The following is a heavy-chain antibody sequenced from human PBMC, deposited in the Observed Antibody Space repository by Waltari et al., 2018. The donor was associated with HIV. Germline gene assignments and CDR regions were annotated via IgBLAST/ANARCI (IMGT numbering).Heavy chain of an antibody. V-gene: IGHV1-2*02. CDR2: INPNSGGT. D-gene: IGHD3-10*01. CDR3: ARGSITMVRGVTILFDY. J-gene: IGHJ4*02. CDR1: GYTFTGYY. Sequence: QVQLVQSGAEVKKPGASVKVSCKASGYTFTGYYMHWVRQAPGPGLAGMGWINPNSGGTNYAQKFQGRVTMTRDTSISTAYMELSRLRSDDTAVYYCARGSITMVRGVTILFDYWGQGTLVTVSS.